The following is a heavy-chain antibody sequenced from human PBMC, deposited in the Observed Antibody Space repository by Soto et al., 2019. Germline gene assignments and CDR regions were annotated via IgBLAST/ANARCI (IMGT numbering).Heavy chain of an antibody. J-gene: IGHJ4*02. Sequence: QVQLVQSGAAVRKHGSSVKVSCNASGGTFSRHAISWVRQSPGQGREWMGEIIPIFGTANHAQKFQGRVTIIADESTSAVYMELSSLRSEDTAMYYCARGWGYDSNDYYYAYWGQGTLVIVSS. V-gene: IGHV1-69*01. CDR1: GGTFSRHA. CDR2: IIPIFGTA. CDR3: ARGWGYDSNDYYYAY. D-gene: IGHD3-22*01.